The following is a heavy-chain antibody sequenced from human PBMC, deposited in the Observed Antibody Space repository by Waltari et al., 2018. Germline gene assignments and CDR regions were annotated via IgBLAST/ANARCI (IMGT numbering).Heavy chain of an antibody. D-gene: IGHD6-6*01. CDR3: ARSRPIAARRSPFDY. CDR1: GGTFSSYA. V-gene: IGHV1-69*12. J-gene: IGHJ4*02. CDR2: IIPILGTA. Sequence: QVQLVQSGAEVKKPGSSVKVSCKASGGTFSSYAISWVRQAPGQGLEWMGGIIPILGTANYAQKCQGRVTITADESTSTAYMELSSLRSEDTAVYYCARSRPIAARRSPFDYWGQGTLVTVSS.